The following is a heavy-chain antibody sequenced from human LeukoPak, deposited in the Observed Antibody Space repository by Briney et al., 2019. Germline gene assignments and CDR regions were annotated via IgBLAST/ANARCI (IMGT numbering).Heavy chain of an antibody. J-gene: IGHJ4*02. CDR3: ARDEGSYY. D-gene: IGHD1-26*01. CDR1: GFTFSSYW. Sequence: GGSLRLSCAASGFTFSSYWMHWVRQAPGKGLAWVSRISYDGGDPSYADSVKGRFTISRDNAKNSLYLQMNSLRAEDTAVYYCARDEGSYYWGQGTLVTVSS. V-gene: IGHV3-74*01. CDR2: ISYDGGDP.